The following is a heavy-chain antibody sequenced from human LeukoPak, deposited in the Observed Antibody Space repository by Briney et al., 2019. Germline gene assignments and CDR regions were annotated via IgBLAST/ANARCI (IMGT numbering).Heavy chain of an antibody. CDR3: AKVATGMAENI. D-gene: IGHD5-18*01. CDR2: ISGSGTNT. V-gene: IGHV3-23*01. Sequence: GGSLRLSCAASGFTFSSYGMSWVRQAPGKGLEWVSGISGSGTNTNYADSVKGRFTISRDNSKNTVYLQMKSLSAEDTAVYYCAKVATGMAENIWGQGTMVTVSS. CDR1: GFTFSSYG. J-gene: IGHJ3*02.